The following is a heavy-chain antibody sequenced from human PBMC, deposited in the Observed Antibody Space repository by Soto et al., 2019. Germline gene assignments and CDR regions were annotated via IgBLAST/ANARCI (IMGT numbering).Heavy chain of an antibody. Sequence: PGGPLRLSYAASGFTFSSYAMSWVLQAPGKXLXWVSAISGSGGSTHHEDSVTGRLTISRDNSTNTLYLQTNSLRAEDTAVYYCAKSRYYDSSGYYYVNWFDHWGQGTLVTVSS. V-gene: IGHV3-23*01. CDR2: ISGSGGST. J-gene: IGHJ5*02. D-gene: IGHD3-22*01. CDR1: GFTFSSYA. CDR3: AKSRYYDSSGYYYVNWFDH.